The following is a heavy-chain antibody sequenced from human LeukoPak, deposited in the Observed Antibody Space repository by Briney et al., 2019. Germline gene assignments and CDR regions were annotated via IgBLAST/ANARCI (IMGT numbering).Heavy chain of an antibody. CDR1: GFTFSSYS. CDR2: ISSSSYI. D-gene: IGHD3-22*01. V-gene: IGHV3-21*01. CDR3: ARAPDDSSGYYYYGDAFDI. Sequence: GGSLRLSCAASGFTFSSYSMNWVRQAPGKGLEWVSSISSSSYIYYADSVKGRFTISRDNAKNSLYLQMNSLRAEDTAVYYCARAPDDSSGYYYYGDAFDIWGQGTMVTVSS. J-gene: IGHJ3*02.